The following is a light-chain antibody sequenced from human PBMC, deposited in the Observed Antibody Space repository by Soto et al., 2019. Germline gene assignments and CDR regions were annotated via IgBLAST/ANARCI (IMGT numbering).Light chain of an antibody. Sequence: QSVLTQPASVSGSPGQSITISCTGTSCDVGGYNYVSWYQQHPGKAPKLMIYDVSNRPSGVSNRFSGSKSGNTATLTISVLQAEDDADYYCSSYTSSSTLGVVGGCTKITVL. CDR3: SSYTSSSTLGV. J-gene: IGLJ2*01. V-gene: IGLV2-14*01. CDR2: DVS. CDR1: SCDVGGYNY.